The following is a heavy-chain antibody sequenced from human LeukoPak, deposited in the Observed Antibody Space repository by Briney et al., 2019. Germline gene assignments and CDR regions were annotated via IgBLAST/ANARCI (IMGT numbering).Heavy chain of an antibody. D-gene: IGHD6-19*01. CDR2: INHSGST. J-gene: IGHJ4*02. Sequence: SETLSLTCAVYGGSSSGYYWSWIRQPPGKGLEWIGEINHSGSTNYNPSLKSRVTISVDTSKNQFSLKLSSVTAADTAVYYCAREPIAVAGTFDYWGQGTLVTVSS. CDR3: AREPIAVAGTFDY. V-gene: IGHV4-34*01. CDR1: GGSSSGYY.